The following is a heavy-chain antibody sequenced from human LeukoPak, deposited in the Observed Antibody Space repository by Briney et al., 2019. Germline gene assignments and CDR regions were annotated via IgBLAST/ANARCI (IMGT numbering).Heavy chain of an antibody. CDR3: ARDASWSGYYTGRGMGSYFDY. CDR2: ISYDGSNK. Sequence: GGSLRLSCAASGFTFSSYAMHWVRQAPGKGLEWVAVISYDGSNKYYADSVKGRFTISRDNSKNTLYLQMNSLRAEDTAVYYCARDASWSGYYTGRGMGSYFDYWGQGTLVTVSS. D-gene: IGHD3-3*01. J-gene: IGHJ4*02. V-gene: IGHV3-30-3*01. CDR1: GFTFSSYA.